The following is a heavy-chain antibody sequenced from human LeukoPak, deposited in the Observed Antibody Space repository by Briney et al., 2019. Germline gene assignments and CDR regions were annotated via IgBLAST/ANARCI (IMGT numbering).Heavy chain of an antibody. V-gene: IGHV3-30*18. CDR3: AKGPGHCSGGSCYSILDY. CDR1: GFTFSNYG. J-gene: IGHJ4*02. CDR2: ISSDGSHK. Sequence: GGSLRLSCSASGFTFSNYGMHWVRQAPGKGLEWLAVISSDGSHKFYGDSVTGRFTISRDNSKNTLYLQMNSLRPEDTAVYYCAKGPGHCSGGSCYSILDYWGQGTLVTVSS. D-gene: IGHD2-15*01.